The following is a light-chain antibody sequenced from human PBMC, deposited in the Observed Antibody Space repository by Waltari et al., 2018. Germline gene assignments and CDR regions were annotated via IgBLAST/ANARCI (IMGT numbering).Light chain of an antibody. CDR2: QDN. CDR1: NLGDQY. Sequence: SYEVTQPPSVSVSPGQTASITCSGNNLGDQYAFWYQQKPGQSPVPVIYQDNKRPSGIPGRFSGSASGDTATLTIRGTQAIDEADYYCQTWDSSIVVFGGGTKLTVL. J-gene: IGLJ2*01. V-gene: IGLV3-1*01. CDR3: QTWDSSIVV.